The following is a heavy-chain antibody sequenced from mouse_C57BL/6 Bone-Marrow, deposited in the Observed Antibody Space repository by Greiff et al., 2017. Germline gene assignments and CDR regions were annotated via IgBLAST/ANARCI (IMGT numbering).Heavy chain of an antibody. V-gene: IGHV5-6*01. CDR3: ARQSGSYYSNYFVV. J-gene: IGHJ1*03. CDR2: ISSGGSYT. CDR1: GFTFSSYG. Sequence: EVKLMESGGDLVKPGGSLKLSCAASGFTFSSYGMSWVRQTPDKRLEWVATISSGGSYTYYPDSVKGRFTISRDNAKNTLYLQMRSLKSEDTAMYYCARQSGSYYSNYFVVWGTGTTVTVSS. D-gene: IGHD2-5*01.